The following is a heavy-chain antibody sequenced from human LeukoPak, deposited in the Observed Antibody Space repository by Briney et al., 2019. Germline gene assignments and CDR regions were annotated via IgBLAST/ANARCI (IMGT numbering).Heavy chain of an antibody. D-gene: IGHD3-22*01. V-gene: IGHV1-18*01. CDR3: ARDHRIPYDSSGYYVDAFDI. J-gene: IGHJ3*02. Sequence: ASVKVSCKASGYTFTSYGISWVRQAPGQGLEWMGWISAYNGNTNYAQKLQGRVTMTTDTSTSTAYMELRSLRSDDTAVYYCARDHRIPYDSSGYYVDAFDIWGQGTMVTVSS. CDR2: ISAYNGNT. CDR1: GYTFTSYG.